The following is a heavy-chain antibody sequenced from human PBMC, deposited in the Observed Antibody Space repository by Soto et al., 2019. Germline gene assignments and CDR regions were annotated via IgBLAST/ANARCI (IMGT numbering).Heavy chain of an antibody. CDR1: GGSISSYY. CDR2: IYYSGST. CDR3: ATTMVRGVTSWFDP. D-gene: IGHD3-10*01. Sequence: SETLSLTCTVSGGSISSYYWSWIRQPPGKGLEWIGYIYYSGSTNYNPSLKSRVTISVDTSKNQFSLKLSSVTAADTAVYYCATTMVRGVTSWFDPWGQGTLVTVSS. J-gene: IGHJ5*02. V-gene: IGHV4-59*08.